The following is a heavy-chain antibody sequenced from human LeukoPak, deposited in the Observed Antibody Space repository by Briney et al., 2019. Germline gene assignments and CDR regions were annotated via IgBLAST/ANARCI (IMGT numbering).Heavy chain of an antibody. Sequence: GRSLRLSCAASGFTFNSYGMHWVRQAPGKGLEWVAFISYDGPNKYYTDSVKGRFTISRDNSKNTLYLQVNSLRAEDTAVYYCAREGDGYNSPIDYWGQGTLVTVSS. CDR3: AREGDGYNSPIDY. CDR2: ISYDGPNK. V-gene: IGHV3-30*03. CDR1: GFTFNSYG. J-gene: IGHJ4*02. D-gene: IGHD5-24*01.